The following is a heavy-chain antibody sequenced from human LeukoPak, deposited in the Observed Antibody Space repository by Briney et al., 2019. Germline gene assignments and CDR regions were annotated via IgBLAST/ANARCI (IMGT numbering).Heavy chain of an antibody. D-gene: IGHD3-22*01. V-gene: IGHV3-30*18. CDR3: AKDYSSGLVPYYFDY. CDR2: ISYDGSNK. J-gene: IGHJ4*02. Sequence: GRSLRLSCAASGFTFSSYGMHWVRQAPGKGLEWVAVISYDGSNKYYADSVKGRFTISRDNSKNTLYLQMNSLRAEDTAVYYCAKDYSSGLVPYYFDYWGQGTLVTVSS. CDR1: GFTFSSYG.